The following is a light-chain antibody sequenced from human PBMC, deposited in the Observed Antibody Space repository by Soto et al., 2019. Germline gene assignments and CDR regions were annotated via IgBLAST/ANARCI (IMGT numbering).Light chain of an antibody. V-gene: IGLV2-23*02. Sequence: QSVLSQLASVSGYRGQSSKISWNGKSSDVGSYNLVYWYQKLPGKAPKLIIYEVSKRPSGVSNRFSGSKSGNTASLTISGLQAEDEADYYCCSWAGSNTFYFFGTGTKVTVL. CDR3: CSWAGSNTFYF. CDR2: EVS. CDR1: SSDVGSYNL. J-gene: IGLJ1*01.